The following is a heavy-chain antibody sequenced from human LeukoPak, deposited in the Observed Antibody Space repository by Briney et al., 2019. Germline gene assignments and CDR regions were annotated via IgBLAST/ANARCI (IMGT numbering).Heavy chain of an antibody. CDR2: IDPNTGDT. V-gene: IGHV1-2*02. CDR1: GYTFTNYY. D-gene: IGHD4/OR15-4a*01. Sequence: GASVKVSCKASGYTFTNYYMHWVRQAPGQGLEWMGWIDPNTGDTNYSQNIQGRATMTRDTSINTAYMEFTSLGSDDTAVYYCARGRTMDGSTPPFEIWAQGTMVTVSS. CDR3: ARGRTMDGSTPPFEI. J-gene: IGHJ3*02.